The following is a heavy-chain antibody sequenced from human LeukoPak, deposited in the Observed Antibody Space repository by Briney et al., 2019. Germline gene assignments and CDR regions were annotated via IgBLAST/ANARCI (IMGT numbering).Heavy chain of an antibody. Sequence: GGSLRLSCAASGFTFDDYAMPWVRQAPGKGLEWVSGISWNSGSIGYADSVKGRFTISRDNAKNSLYLQMNSLRAEDTALYYCVILKSPIAVAELNYYYGRDVGAQGTTVTVSS. V-gene: IGHV3-9*01. CDR2: ISWNSGSI. CDR1: GFTFDDYA. J-gene: IGHJ6*02. D-gene: IGHD6-19*01. CDR3: VILKSPIAVAELNYYYGRDV.